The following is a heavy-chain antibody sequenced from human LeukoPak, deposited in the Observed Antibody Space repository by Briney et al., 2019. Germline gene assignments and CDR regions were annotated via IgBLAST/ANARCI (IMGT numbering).Heavy chain of an antibody. J-gene: IGHJ4*02. D-gene: IGHD2-21*01. CDR1: GESISGFY. CDR3: ARGVVIAPQTFDY. CDR2: IYYSGST. Sequence: SETLSLTCTVSGESISGFYWTWIRQPPGKGLEWIGYIYYSGSTNYNPSLKSRVTISVDTSKNQFSQKLSSVTAADTAVYYCARGVVIAPQTFDYWGQGTLVTVSS. V-gene: IGHV4-59*01.